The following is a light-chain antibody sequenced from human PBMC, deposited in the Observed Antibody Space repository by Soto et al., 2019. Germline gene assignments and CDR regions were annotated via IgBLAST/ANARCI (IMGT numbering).Light chain of an antibody. CDR3: QQYYSTPLT. Sequence: DIVMTQSPGSLAVSLGERATINCKSSQSVLYSSNNKNYLAWYQQKPGQPPKLLIYWASTRESGVPDRFSGSGSGTDFTLTISSLQAEDVAVYYCQQYYSTPLTFGGGTKV. V-gene: IGKV4-1*01. CDR2: WAS. CDR1: QSVLYSSNNKNY. J-gene: IGKJ4*01.